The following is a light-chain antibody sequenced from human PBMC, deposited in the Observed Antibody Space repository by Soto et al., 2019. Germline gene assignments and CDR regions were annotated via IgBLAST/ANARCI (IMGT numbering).Light chain of an antibody. J-gene: IGKJ2*02. CDR1: QSLLYRTNNKNY. CDR3: QQYYSTPVCT. CDR2: WAS. Sequence: DIVMTQSPDSLAVSLGERATINGKSSQSLLYRTNNKNYLAWYQQKPGQPPKLLIYWASTRESGVPDRFSGSGSGTDFTLTISSLQAEDVAVYYCQQYYSTPVCTFGQGTKLEIK. V-gene: IGKV4-1*01.